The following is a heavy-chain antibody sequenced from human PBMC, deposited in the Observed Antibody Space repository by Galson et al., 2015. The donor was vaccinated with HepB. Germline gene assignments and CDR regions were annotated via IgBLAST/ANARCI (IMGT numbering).Heavy chain of an antibody. J-gene: IGHJ6*02. CDR2: ISSSSSTI. CDR3: ARAGPTVTYYYYYGMDV. D-gene: IGHD4-17*01. Sequence: SLRLSCAASGFTFSSYSMNWVRQAPGKGLEWVSYISSSSSTIYYADSVKGRFTISRDNAKNTLYLQMNSLRAEDTAVYYCARAGPTVTYYYYYGMDVWGQGTTVTVSS. V-gene: IGHV3-48*01. CDR1: GFTFSSYS.